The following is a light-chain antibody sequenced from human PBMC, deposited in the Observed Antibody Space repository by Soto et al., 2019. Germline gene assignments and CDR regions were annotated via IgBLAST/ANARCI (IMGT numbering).Light chain of an antibody. CDR2: DVN. Sequence: QSVLTQPRSVSGSPGQSVTISCTGTNNDIGTYNYVSWYQQHPGKAPKVMVYDVNRRPSGVPDRFSGSKSGNTASLTISGLQAEDEADYYCCSYAGNSYVFGTGTKVTVL. CDR1: NNDIGTYNY. J-gene: IGLJ1*01. CDR3: CSYAGNSYV. V-gene: IGLV2-11*01.